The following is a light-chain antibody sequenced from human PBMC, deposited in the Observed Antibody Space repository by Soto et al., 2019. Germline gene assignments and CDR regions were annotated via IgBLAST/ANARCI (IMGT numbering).Light chain of an antibody. J-gene: IGKJ4*01. Sequence: EIVMTQSPATLSVSPGERATLSCRASQSVSSNLAWYQQKPGQAPRLLIYGASTRATGIPARFSGSGAGTQFPLTISSLQSEDFAVYYCQQYNSWPPLTFVGGTKVEIK. V-gene: IGKV3D-15*01. CDR1: QSVSSN. CDR3: QQYNSWPPLT. CDR2: GAS.